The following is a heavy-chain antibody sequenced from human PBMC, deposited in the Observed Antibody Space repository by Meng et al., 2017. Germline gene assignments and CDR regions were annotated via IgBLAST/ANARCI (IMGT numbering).Heavy chain of an antibody. V-gene: IGHV1-2*02. CDR3: ARDFGDTGSYYLRRFDY. Sequence: ASVKVSCKASGYTFTGYYMHWVRQAPGQGLEWMGWINPNSGGTNYAQKFQGRVTMTRDTYISTAYMELSRLRSDDTAVYYCARDFGDTGSYYLRRFDYWGQGTLVTVSS. CDR1: GYTFTGYY. D-gene: IGHD3-10*01. J-gene: IGHJ4*02. CDR2: INPNSGGT.